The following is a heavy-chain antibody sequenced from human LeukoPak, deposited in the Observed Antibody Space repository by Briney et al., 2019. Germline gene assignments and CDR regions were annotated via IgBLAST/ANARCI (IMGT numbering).Heavy chain of an antibody. V-gene: IGHV3-74*01. J-gene: IGHJ5*02. CDR1: GFTFSSYW. CDR2: INSDGSST. Sequence: QPGGSLRLSCAASGFTFSSYWMHWVRQAPGKGLVWVSRINSDGSSTSYADSVKGRFTISRDNAKNTLYLQMNSLRAEDTAVYYCAREDIAVAGTYFDPWGQGTLVTVSS. D-gene: IGHD6-19*01. CDR3: AREDIAVAGTYFDP.